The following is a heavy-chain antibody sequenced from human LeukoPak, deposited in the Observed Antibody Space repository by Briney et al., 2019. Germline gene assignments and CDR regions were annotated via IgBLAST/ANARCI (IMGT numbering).Heavy chain of an antibody. CDR2: ISYSGNT. CDR1: GDSITNSY. CDR3: AKRIIEARENGDSNWLDP. V-gene: IGHV4-59*12. Sequence: PSETLSLTCTVSGDSITNSYWNWIRQPPGRGLEWIGRISYSGNTNYNPSLKSRVIISRATSKNQFSLELTSVTAADTAVYYCAKRIIEARENGDSNWLDPWGQGILVTVSS. D-gene: IGHD4-17*01. J-gene: IGHJ5*01.